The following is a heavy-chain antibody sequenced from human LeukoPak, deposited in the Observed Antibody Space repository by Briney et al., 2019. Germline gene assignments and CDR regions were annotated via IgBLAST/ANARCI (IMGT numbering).Heavy chain of an antibody. CDR2: IHTSGST. CDR1: GASMNAYY. D-gene: IGHD3-10*01. J-gene: IGHJ5*02. Sequence: PSETLSLTCIVSGASMNAYYWSWMRQPAGKGLEWIGHIHTSGSTNYNPSLKSRVTMSVDMSKSQFSLKLSSVTAADTAVYYCARTRGNWSDPWGQGTLVIVSS. CDR3: ARTRGNWSDP. V-gene: IGHV4-4*07.